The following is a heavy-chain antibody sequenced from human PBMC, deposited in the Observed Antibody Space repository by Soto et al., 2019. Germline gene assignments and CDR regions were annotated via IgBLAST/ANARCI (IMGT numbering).Heavy chain of an antibody. J-gene: IGHJ6*02. Sequence: QVQLVQSGGEVKKPGASVKISCKASGYTFTSSGFSWVRQAPGHGLEWMGWISGYNGNTKYEQKFQDRVTMTTDTSTNTGYMELRSLTSDDTAVYYCSRAGEIPYYYYGMDVWGQGTTVIVSS. CDR3: SRAGEIPYYYYGMDV. V-gene: IGHV1-18*01. D-gene: IGHD3-10*01. CDR1: GYTFTSSG. CDR2: ISGYNGNT.